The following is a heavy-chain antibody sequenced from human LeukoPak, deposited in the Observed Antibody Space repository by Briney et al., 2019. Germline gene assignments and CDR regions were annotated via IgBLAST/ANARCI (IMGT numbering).Heavy chain of an antibody. J-gene: IGHJ4*02. D-gene: IGHD3-3*01. CDR2: MFPGDSDP. V-gene: IGHV5-51*01. CDR1: GYSFANYW. Sequence: GESLKISCKGSGYSFANYWIGWVRQMPRKGLEWMGIMFPGDSDPRYSPSFQGQVTISVDKSVSTAYLQWNSLKASDTAMYYCARPPYYDFWNGYYPDYWGQGTLVTVSS. CDR3: ARPPYYDFWNGYYPDY.